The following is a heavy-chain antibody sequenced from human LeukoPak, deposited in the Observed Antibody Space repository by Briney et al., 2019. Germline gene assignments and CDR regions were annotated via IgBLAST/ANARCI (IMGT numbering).Heavy chain of an antibody. Sequence: KASETLSLTCTVSGASISTYYWTWIRQPPGKGLEWIGYIYYSGNTNYNPSLNSRVTISEDTSKNQFSLKLSSVTAADTAVHYCARDRGSGWSFDYWGQGTLVTVSS. CDR1: GASISTYY. V-gene: IGHV4-59*01. D-gene: IGHD6-19*01. CDR3: ARDRGSGWSFDY. J-gene: IGHJ4*02. CDR2: IYYSGNT.